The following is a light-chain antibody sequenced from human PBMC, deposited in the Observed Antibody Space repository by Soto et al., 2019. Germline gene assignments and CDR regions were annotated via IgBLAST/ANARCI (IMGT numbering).Light chain of an antibody. Sequence: QAVVTQEASLSVSPGTTVTLSCGLSSGSVSANYYPSWYQQTPGQAPRTLIYNTNTRSSGVPDRFSGSILGNKAALTITGAQADDESDYYCVLYMGSGISVFGAGTKVTVL. CDR2: NTN. CDR3: VLYMGSGISV. V-gene: IGLV8-61*01. CDR1: SGSVSANYY. J-gene: IGLJ3*02.